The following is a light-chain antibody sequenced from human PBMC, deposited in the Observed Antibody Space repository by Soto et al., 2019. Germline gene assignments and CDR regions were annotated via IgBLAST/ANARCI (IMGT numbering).Light chain of an antibody. J-gene: IGKJ3*01. CDR3: QQRSNWPPFI. CDR2: DAS. CDR1: QSVSSY. Sequence: EIVLTQSPATLSLSPGERATLSCRPSQSVSSYLAWYQQKPGQAPRLLIYDASNRATGIPARFSGSGSGTEFTLTISGLVPEDLAVYYCQQRSNWPPFIVCPGTKVDS. V-gene: IGKV3-11*01.